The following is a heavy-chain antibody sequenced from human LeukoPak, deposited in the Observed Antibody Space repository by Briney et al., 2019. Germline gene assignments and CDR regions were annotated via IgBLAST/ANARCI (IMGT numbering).Heavy chain of an antibody. V-gene: IGHV1-2*02. D-gene: IGHD6-19*01. CDR2: INPNSGGT. Sequence: ASVKVSCKASGYTFTGYYMHWVRQAPGQGLEWMGWINPNSGGTNYAQKFQGRVTMTRGTSISTAYMELSRLRSDDTAVYYCARDQEQWLPPDLSYNWFDPWGQGTLVTVSS. CDR1: GYTFTGYY. J-gene: IGHJ5*02. CDR3: ARDQEQWLPPDLSYNWFDP.